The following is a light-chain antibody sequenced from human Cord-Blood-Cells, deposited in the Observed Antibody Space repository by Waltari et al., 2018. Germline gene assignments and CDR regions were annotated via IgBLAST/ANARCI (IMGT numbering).Light chain of an antibody. CDR1: QSIISY. CDR3: QQSYSTPYT. CDR2: AAS. J-gene: IGKJ2*01. Sequence: IQMTQHPPSLSAYVGDRVPITCLASQSIISYINWYHQKPGKAPKLLIYAASSLQSGVPSRFSGRGSGTDFTLTISSLQPEDFATYYCQQSYSTPYTFGQGTKLEIK. V-gene: IGKV1-39*01.